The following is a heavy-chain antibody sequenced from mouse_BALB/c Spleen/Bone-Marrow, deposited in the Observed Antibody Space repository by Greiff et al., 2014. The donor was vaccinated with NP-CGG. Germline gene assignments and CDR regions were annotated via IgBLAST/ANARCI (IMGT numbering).Heavy chain of an antibody. CDR2: IRNKANGYTT. V-gene: IGHV7-3*02. CDR3: ARDKGRVFFDY. J-gene: IGHJ2*01. CDR1: GFTFTDYY. Sequence: EVNVVESGGGLVQPGGSLGLSCATSGFTFTDYYMNWVRQPPGKALEWLGFIRNKANGYTTEYSASVKGRFTISRDNSQNILYLQMNTLRAEDSATYYCARDKGRVFFDYWGQGTTLTVSS.